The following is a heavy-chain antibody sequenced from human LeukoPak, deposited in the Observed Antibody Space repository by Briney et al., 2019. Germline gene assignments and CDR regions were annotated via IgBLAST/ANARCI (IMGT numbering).Heavy chain of an antibody. V-gene: IGHV1-2*02. CDR3: ARDAITQVTAGYDAFDI. CDR1: GYTFTGYY. CDR2: INPNSGGT. J-gene: IGHJ3*02. Sequence: ASMKVSCKASGYTFTGYYMHWVRQPPGQGLEWMGWINPNSGGTNYAQKFQGRVTMTRDTSISTAYMELSRLRSDDTAVYYCARDAITQVTAGYDAFDIWGQGTMVTVSS. D-gene: IGHD5-24*01.